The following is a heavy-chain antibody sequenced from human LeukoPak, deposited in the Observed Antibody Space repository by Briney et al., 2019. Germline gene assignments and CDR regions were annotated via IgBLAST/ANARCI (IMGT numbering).Heavy chain of an antibody. J-gene: IGHJ5*02. Sequence: PSETLSLTCTVSGYSISSGYYWGWIRQPPGEGLEWIGSSYHSGSTYYDSSLKSRFTISVDTSKNQFSLKLSSVAAADTAVYYCARPSSVLAAKGHWFDPWGEGALVTVSS. CDR1: GYSISSGYY. V-gene: IGHV4-38-2*02. CDR3: ARPSSVLAAKGHWFDP. D-gene: IGHD2-15*01. CDR2: SYHSGST.